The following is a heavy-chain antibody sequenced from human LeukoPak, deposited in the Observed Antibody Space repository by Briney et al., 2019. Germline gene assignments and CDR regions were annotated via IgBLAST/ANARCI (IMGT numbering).Heavy chain of an antibody. V-gene: IGHV3-21*01. D-gene: IGHD1-26*01. Sequence: PGGSLRLSCAASRFTFSSYVMHWVRQAPGKGLEWVSSITSSSTYTFYADSVKGRFTISRDNARNSLYLQMNSLRAEDTAVYYCARDPYSGTYGDTYYYYMDVWGKGTTVTISS. CDR2: ITSSSTYT. CDR1: RFTFSSYV. CDR3: ARDPYSGTYGDTYYYYMDV. J-gene: IGHJ6*03.